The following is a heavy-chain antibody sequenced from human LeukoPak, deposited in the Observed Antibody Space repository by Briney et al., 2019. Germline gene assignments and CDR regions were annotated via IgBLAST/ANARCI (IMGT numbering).Heavy chain of an antibody. CDR1: GGSISSYY. CDR3: ARVRANYYYDSSGYDAFDI. J-gene: IGHJ3*02. Sequence: SETLSLTCTVSGGSISSYYWSWIRQPPGKELDGIGYIYYSGSTNYNPSLKSRVTISVDTSKNQFSLKLSSVTAADTAVYYCARVRANYYYDSSGYDAFDIWGQGTMVTVSS. D-gene: IGHD3-22*01. CDR2: IYYSGST. V-gene: IGHV4-59*01.